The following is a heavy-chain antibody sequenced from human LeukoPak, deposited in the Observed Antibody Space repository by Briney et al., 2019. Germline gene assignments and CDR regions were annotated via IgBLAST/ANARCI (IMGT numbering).Heavy chain of an antibody. CDR3: ARAGDIVVVPAAIRFDP. D-gene: IGHD2-2*01. V-gene: IGHV1-3*01. CDR2: LNAGNGNT. J-gene: IGHJ5*02. CDR1: GYTFTSYA. Sequence: ASVKVSCKASGYTFTSYAMHWVRQAPGQMLEWMGWLNAGNGNTKYSQKFQGRVTITRDTSASTAYMELSSLRSEDTAVYYCARAGDIVVVPAAIRFDPWGQGTLVTVSS.